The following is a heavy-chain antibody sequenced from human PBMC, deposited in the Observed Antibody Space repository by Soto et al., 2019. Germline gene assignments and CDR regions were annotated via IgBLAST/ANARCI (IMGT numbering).Heavy chain of an antibody. CDR2: IYYSGST. V-gene: IGHV4-59*01. J-gene: IGHJ5*02. D-gene: IGHD6-19*01. Sequence: SETLSLTCTVSGGSISSYYWSWIRQPPGKGLEWIGYIYYSGSTNYNPSLKSRVTISVDTSKNQFSLKLSSVTAADTAVYYCAGGHSSGWYGGWFDPWGRGTLVTVSS. CDR1: GGSISSYY. CDR3: AGGHSSGWYGGWFDP.